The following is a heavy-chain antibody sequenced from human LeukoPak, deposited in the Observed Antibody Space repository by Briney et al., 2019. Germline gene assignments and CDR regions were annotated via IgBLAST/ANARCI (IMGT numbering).Heavy chain of an antibody. Sequence: SETLSLTCGVSGYPINNAYYWVWIRQPPGKGLEWIGSLYHPDSTYYNPSLKSRVTMSVDTSRNQFSLRLSFVTAADTAVYYCARQYDSYFYYYLDLWGTGTRSPSP. CDR2: LYHPDST. D-gene: IGHD2-2*01. CDR1: GYPINNAYY. V-gene: IGHV4-38-2*01. J-gene: IGHJ6*03. CDR3: ARQYDSYFYYYLDL.